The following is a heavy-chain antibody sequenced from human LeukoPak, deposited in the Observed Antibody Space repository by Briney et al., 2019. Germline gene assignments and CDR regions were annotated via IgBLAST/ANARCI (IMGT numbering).Heavy chain of an antibody. CDR2: IFYSGST. Sequence: SETLSLTCTVSDGSISNYYWSWIRQPPGKGPEWIGYIFYSGSTNYNPSLKSRVTISVDTSKNQFSLKLSSVTAADTAVYYCAREGGAGAFDIWGQGTMVTVSS. J-gene: IGHJ3*02. CDR3: AREGGAGAFDI. CDR1: DGSISNYY. D-gene: IGHD3-16*01. V-gene: IGHV4-59*01.